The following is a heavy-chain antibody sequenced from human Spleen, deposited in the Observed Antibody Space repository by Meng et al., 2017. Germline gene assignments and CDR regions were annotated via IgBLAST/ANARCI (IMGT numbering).Heavy chain of an antibody. CDR2: IYYNGST. J-gene: IGHJ6*02. D-gene: IGHD4-23*01. CDR1: GGSFSTYY. V-gene: IGHV4-59*01. CDR3: ARAVHGGNSQFYYYYGMDV. Sequence: SETLSLTCTVSGGSFSTYYWSWIRQPPGKGLEWIGSIYYNGSTNYNPSLKSRVTISVDTSKNQFSLRVSSMTAADTAIYYCARAVHGGNSQFYYYYGMDVWGQGTTVTVSS.